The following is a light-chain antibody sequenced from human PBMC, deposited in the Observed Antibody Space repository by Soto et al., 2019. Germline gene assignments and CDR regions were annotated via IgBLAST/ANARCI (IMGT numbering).Light chain of an antibody. Sequence: SYELTQPPSVSVAPGKTARITCGGTNIGSKSVHWYQQKPGQAPVLVIYYDSDRPSGIPERFSGSNSGNTATLTISRVEAGDEADYYCQVWDSSSDHPEFGGGTKVTVL. V-gene: IGLV3-21*04. CDR3: QVWDSSSDHPE. J-gene: IGLJ3*02. CDR1: NIGSKS. CDR2: YDS.